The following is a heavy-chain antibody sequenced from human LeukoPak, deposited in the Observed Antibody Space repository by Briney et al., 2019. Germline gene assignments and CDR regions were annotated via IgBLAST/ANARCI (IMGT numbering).Heavy chain of an antibody. CDR1: GFTFSSYG. CDR3: AVVPAAMIDAFDI. Sequence: GGSLRLSCAASGFTFSSYGMHWVRQAPGKGLEWVAFIRYDGSNKYYADSVKGRFTISRDNSKNTLYLQMNSLRAEDTAVYYCAVVPAAMIDAFDIWGQGTMVTVSS. D-gene: IGHD2-2*01. J-gene: IGHJ3*02. CDR2: IRYDGSNK. V-gene: IGHV3-30*02.